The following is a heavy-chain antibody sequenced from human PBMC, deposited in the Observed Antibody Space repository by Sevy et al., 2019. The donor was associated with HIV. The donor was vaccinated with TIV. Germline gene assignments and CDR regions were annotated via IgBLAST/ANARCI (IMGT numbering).Heavy chain of an antibody. Sequence: GESLKISCVGSGFTFSSDWMSWVRQAPGKGLEWVANIRQDGSEKYYLDVVRGRFTISRDNAKNSLYLQMNSLRAEDTATYYSVRYSGAPSWGQGTLVTVSS. CDR1: GFTFSSDW. V-gene: IGHV3-7*01. CDR3: VRYSGAPS. J-gene: IGHJ5*02. D-gene: IGHD1-26*01. CDR2: IRQDGSEK.